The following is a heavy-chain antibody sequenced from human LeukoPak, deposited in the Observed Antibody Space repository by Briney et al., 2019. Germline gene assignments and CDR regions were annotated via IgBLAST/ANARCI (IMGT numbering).Heavy chain of an antibody. CDR2: IYYSGST. J-gene: IGHJ5*02. CDR1: GGSLSSSSYY. CDR3: ARLILGTYYDFWSGYWEYNWFDP. V-gene: IGHV4-39*01. Sequence: SETLSLTCTVSGGSLSSSSYYWGWIRQPPGKGLEWIGSIYYSGSTYYNPSLKSRVTISVDTSKNQFSLKLSSVTAADTAVYYCARLILGTYYDFWSGYWEYNWFDPWGQGTLVTVSS. D-gene: IGHD3-3*01.